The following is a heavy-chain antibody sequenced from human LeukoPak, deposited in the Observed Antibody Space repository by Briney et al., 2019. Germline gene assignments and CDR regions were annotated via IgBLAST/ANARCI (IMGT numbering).Heavy chain of an antibody. CDR2: MYYGGNT. D-gene: IGHD1-26*01. J-gene: IGHJ4*02. CDR1: GDSISSSGYY. CDR3: ARSKNGKCDY. Sequence: SETLSLTCSVSGDSISSSGYYWGWIRQPPGKGLEWIGSMYYGGNTYYHASLKSRVTISVDTSKNLFSLKLNSVTAADTGVYYCARSKNGKCDYWGQGTLVTVSS. V-gene: IGHV4-39*07.